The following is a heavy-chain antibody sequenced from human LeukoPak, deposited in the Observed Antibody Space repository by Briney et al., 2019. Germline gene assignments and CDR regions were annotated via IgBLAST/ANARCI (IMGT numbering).Heavy chain of an antibody. D-gene: IGHD6-13*01. V-gene: IGHV4-30-4*01. Sequence: PSETLSLTCTVSRVSITGGNSCWGWISQPPGNCLEWVGSIHYSGSPFYTPSRQSRITISLDTSKRQFSLELTSVTAADTAVYYCARSSSWYRDGGYFQHWGQGTLVTVSS. CDR3: ARSSSWYRDGGYFQH. CDR1: RVSITGGNSC. CDR2: IHYSGSP. J-gene: IGHJ1*01.